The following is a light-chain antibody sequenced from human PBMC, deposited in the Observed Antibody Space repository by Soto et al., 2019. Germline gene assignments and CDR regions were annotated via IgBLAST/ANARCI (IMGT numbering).Light chain of an antibody. Sequence: QSVLTQPTSVSGAPGQRVTISCTGSSSNVGAGYDVHWYQQLPGTAPKLLIYGNYNRPSGVPDRFSGSKSGTSASLAITGLQAEDEVDYYCQSYDNSLSNYVFGTGTKLTVL. V-gene: IGLV1-40*01. CDR1: SSNVGAGYD. CDR3: QSYDNSLSNYV. CDR2: GNY. J-gene: IGLJ1*01.